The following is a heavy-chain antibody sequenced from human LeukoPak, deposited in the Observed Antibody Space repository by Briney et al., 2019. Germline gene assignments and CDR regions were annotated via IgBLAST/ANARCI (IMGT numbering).Heavy chain of an antibody. D-gene: IGHD6-13*01. CDR1: GFTFSSYA. V-gene: IGHV3-23*01. CDR2: ISGSGGST. J-gene: IGHJ4*02. CDR3: AKERPMAIAAAGTTHFDY. Sequence: PGGSLRLSCAASGFTFSSYAMSWVRQAPGKGLELVSAISGSGGSTYYADSVKGRFTISRDNSKNTLYLQMNSLRAEDTAVYYCAKERPMAIAAAGTTHFDYWGQGTLVTVSS.